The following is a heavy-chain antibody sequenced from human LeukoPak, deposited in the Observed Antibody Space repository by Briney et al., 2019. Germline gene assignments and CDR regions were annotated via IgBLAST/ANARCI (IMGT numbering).Heavy chain of an antibody. Sequence: GGSLRLSCAASGFTFSNYPMNWVRQAPGKGLEWISTISVSDTTYYTDSVRGRFTISRDNSKSTLYLHMNSLRVEDTAVYYCAKSFDWFGESYFDYWGQGTLITVSS. V-gene: IGHV3-23*01. CDR1: GFTFSNYP. J-gene: IGHJ4*02. D-gene: IGHD3-10*01. CDR3: AKSFDWFGESYFDY. CDR2: ISVSDTT.